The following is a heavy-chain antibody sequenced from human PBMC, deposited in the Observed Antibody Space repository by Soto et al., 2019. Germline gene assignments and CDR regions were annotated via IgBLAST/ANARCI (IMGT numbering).Heavy chain of an antibody. J-gene: IGHJ4*02. Sequence: PSETLSLTCTVTGGPISSSGYYGDWIRQPPGKGLEWIGSINYGGSTYYNLSLKSRVTISVDTSKNQFSLRLSFVTAADTAVYYCARLRSGSYFFDYWGQGILVTVSS. D-gene: IGHD1-26*01. CDR1: GGPISSSGYY. CDR2: INYGGST. V-gene: IGHV4-39*01. CDR3: ARLRSGSYFFDY.